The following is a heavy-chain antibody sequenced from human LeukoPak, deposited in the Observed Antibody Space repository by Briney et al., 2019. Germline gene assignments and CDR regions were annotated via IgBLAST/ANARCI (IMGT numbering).Heavy chain of an antibody. CDR1: GGTFSSYA. J-gene: IGHJ3*02. Sequence: SVKVSCKDSGGTFSSYAISWVRQAPGQGVEWMGGIIPIFGTANYAQKFQGRVTITADESTSTAYMELSSLRSEDTAVYYCARAKSEDIVVVPAANAFDIWGQGTMVTVSS. CDR2: IIPIFGTA. V-gene: IGHV1-69*13. CDR3: ARAKSEDIVVVPAANAFDI. D-gene: IGHD2-2*01.